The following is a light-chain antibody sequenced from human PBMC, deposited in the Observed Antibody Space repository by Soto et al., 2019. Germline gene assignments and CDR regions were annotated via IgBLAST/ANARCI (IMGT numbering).Light chain of an antibody. CDR2: GAS. V-gene: IGKV3D-15*01. Sequence: EVVMSQSPATLSVSPGEGATLSCRASQWIGDTLAWYQHNPGQAPSLLIFGASTRATGIPARFSGSGSGTDFTLTISSLQPEDFGVYFCQQDDNWPLTFGGGTKVDI. J-gene: IGKJ4*01. CDR1: QWIGDT. CDR3: QQDDNWPLT.